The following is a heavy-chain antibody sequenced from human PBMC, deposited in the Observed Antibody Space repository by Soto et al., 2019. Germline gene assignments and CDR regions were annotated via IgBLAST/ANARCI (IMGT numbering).Heavy chain of an antibody. CDR2: ISSSSSYT. J-gene: IGHJ4*02. Sequence: QVQLVESGGGLVKPGGSLRLSCAASGFTFSDYYMSWIRQAPGKGLEWVSYISSSSSYTNYADSVKGRFTISRDNAKNSLYLQMNSLRAEDTAVYYCARKKVRGVIFPRVGNAFDYWGQGTLVTVSS. D-gene: IGHD3-10*01. CDR1: GFTFSDYY. V-gene: IGHV3-11*06. CDR3: ARKKVRGVIFPRVGNAFDY.